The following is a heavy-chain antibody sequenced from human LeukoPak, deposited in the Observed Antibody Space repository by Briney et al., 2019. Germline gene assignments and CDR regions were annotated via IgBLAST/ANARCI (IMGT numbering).Heavy chain of an antibody. CDR1: GGSIGSYY. J-gene: IGHJ4*02. V-gene: IGHV4-59*01. CDR2: IYYSGST. Sequence: PSETLSLTCTVSGGSIGSYYWSWIRQPPGKGLEWIGYIYYSGSTNYNPSLKSRVTISVDTSKNQFSLKLSSVTAADTAVYYCARGIPFDYWGQGTLVTVSS. CDR3: ARGIPFDY.